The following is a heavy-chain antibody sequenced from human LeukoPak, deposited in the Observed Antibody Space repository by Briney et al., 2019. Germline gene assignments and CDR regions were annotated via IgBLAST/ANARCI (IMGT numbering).Heavy chain of an antibody. CDR1: GFTFSGYY. CDR3: ARGRVSSSTWYSTYYYYFYMDV. J-gene: IGHJ6*03. D-gene: IGHD1-1*01. V-gene: IGHV4-59*01. CDR2: VDHTGST. Sequence: GSLRLSCAASGFTFSGYYWSWIRQPPGKGLEWIGYVDHTGSTNFNPSLNGRVSISRDTTNNLFSLRLRSVTAADTAVYFCARGRVSSSTWYSTYYYYFYMDVWGKGTTVTVSS.